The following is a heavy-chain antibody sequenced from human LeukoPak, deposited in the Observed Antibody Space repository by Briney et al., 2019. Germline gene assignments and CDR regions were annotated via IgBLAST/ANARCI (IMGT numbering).Heavy chain of an antibody. V-gene: IGHV4-59*01. Sequence: PSETLSLTCTVSGGSINDFYWSWIRQPPGKGLEWIGYIYYRGNTQYNPSLKSRVTISVDTSKNQFSLRLASVTAADTAVYYCARDLDYGGSSIWYFDLWGRGTLVTVSS. CDR2: IYYRGNT. CDR1: GGSINDFY. CDR3: ARDLDYGGSSIWYFDL. J-gene: IGHJ2*01. D-gene: IGHD4-23*01.